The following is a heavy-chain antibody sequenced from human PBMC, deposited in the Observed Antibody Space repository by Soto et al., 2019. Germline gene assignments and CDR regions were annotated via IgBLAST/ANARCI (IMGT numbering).Heavy chain of an antibody. Sequence: ASVKVSCKXSGYTLTELSMHWVRQAPGKGLEWMGGFDPEDGETIYAQKFQGRVTMTEDTSTDTAYMELSSLRSEDTAVYYCATDRARYYDSSGYKYYWYFDLWGRGTLVTVSS. V-gene: IGHV1-24*01. D-gene: IGHD3-22*01. CDR2: FDPEDGET. CDR1: GYTLTELS. J-gene: IGHJ2*01. CDR3: ATDRARYYDSSGYKYYWYFDL.